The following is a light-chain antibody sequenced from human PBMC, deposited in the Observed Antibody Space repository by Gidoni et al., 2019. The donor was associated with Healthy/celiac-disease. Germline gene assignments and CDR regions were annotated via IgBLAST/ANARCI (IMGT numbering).Light chain of an antibody. V-gene: IGKV1-5*03. CDR2: KAS. Sequence: DLQMTQSPSTLSASVGDRVTITCRASQSTSSWLAWYQQKPGKAPKLLIYKASSLESGVPSRFSGSGSGTEFTLTISSLQPDDFATYYCQQYNSYSRTFGQGTKVEIK. J-gene: IGKJ1*01. CDR3: QQYNSYSRT. CDR1: QSTSSW.